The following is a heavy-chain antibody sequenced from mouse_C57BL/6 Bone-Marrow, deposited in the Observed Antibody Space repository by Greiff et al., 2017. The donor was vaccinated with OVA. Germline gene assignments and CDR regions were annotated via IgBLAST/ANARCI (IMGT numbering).Heavy chain of an antibody. Sequence: EVQGVESGGGLVQPGGSLKLSCAASGFTFSDYYMYWVRQTPEKRLEWVAYISNGGGSTYYPDTVKGRFTISRDNAKNTLYLQMSRLKSEDTAMYYCARRDYGLWYFDVWGTGTTVTVSS. CDR3: ARRDYGLWYFDV. J-gene: IGHJ1*03. V-gene: IGHV5-12*01. CDR1: GFTFSDYY. CDR2: ISNGGGST. D-gene: IGHD1-1*01.